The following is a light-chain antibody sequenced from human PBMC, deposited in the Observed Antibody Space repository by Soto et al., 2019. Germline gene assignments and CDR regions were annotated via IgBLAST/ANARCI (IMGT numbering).Light chain of an antibody. CDR3: QQYNNCPPT. CDR2: GAS. V-gene: IGKV3D-15*01. Sequence: EIAMTQSPATLSVSARERVTLSCRASQSVSTDLAWYQQKPGQAPRLLMFGASTRATGIPARFSGSGSGTEFTLTINSLQSEDFAIYTCQQYNNCPPTFGQGTKLDIK. J-gene: IGKJ2*01. CDR1: QSVSTD.